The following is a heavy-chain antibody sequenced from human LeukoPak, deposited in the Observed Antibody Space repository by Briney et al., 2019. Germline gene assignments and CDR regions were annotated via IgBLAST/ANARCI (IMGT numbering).Heavy chain of an antibody. V-gene: IGHV3-23*01. J-gene: IGHJ5*02. Sequence: GGTLRLSCAASGFTFSSYGMSWVRQAPGKGLEWVSAISGSGGSTYYADSVKGRFTISRDNSKNTLYLQMNSLRAEDTAVYYCVKFDILTGIDPWGQGTLVTVSS. D-gene: IGHD3-9*01. CDR1: GFTFSSYG. CDR2: ISGSGGST. CDR3: VKFDILTGIDP.